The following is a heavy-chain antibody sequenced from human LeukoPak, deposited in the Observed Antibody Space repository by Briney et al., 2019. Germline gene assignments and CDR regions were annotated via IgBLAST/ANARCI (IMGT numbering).Heavy chain of an antibody. D-gene: IGHD2-21*01. CDR3: ARDRVAYCGGDCYFDY. V-gene: IGHV1-18*01. CDR1: GYTFTSYG. Sequence: GASVNVSCKASGYTFTSYGISWVRQAPGQGLEWMGWISAYNGNTNYAQKLQGRVTMTTDTSTSTAYMELRSLRSDDTAVYYCARDRVAYCGGDCYFDYWGQGTLVTVSS. J-gene: IGHJ4*02. CDR2: ISAYNGNT.